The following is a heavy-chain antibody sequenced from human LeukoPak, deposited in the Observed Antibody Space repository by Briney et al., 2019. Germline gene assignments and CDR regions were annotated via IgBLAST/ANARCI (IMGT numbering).Heavy chain of an antibody. V-gene: IGHV3-23*01. CDR1: GFTFSSYA. Sequence: PSGGSLRLSCAASGFTFSSYAMSWVRQAPGRGLEWVSCISDSRDSTCNADSAKGRFTISRNTTKNTLYVQMHSLSGEDTAVYFCAKDRRGGSYYAATLDIWGPGKMVTVSS. CDR3: AKDRRGGSYYAATLDI. D-gene: IGHD1-26*01. CDR2: ISDSRDST. J-gene: IGHJ3*02.